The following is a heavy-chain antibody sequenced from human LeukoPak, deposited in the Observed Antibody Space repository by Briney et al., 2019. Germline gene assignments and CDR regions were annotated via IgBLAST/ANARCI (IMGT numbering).Heavy chain of an antibody. V-gene: IGHV3-21*01. CDR1: GFTFSSYA. D-gene: IGHD5-18*01. CDR2: ISSSSNI. CDR3: ARRATTERGHSYGLDY. J-gene: IGHJ4*02. Sequence: GGSLRLSCAASGFTFSSYAMSWVRQAPGKGLEWVSSISSSSNIYYADSMTGRFTISRDNAKNSLYLQMNSLRAEDTAMYFCARRATTERGHSYGLDYWGQGILVTVSS.